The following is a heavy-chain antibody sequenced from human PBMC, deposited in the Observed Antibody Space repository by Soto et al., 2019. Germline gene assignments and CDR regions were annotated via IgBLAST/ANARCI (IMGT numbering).Heavy chain of an antibody. CDR1: GYSFTAYV. V-gene: IGHV1-3*01. D-gene: IGHD2-21*01. Sequence: VASVKVSCKASGYSFTAYVIHWVRQAPGQRLGWMGWINPGNADTKYSQKFQGRVTITWDTSATTTYMELSSLRSEDTAVYYCARDLISTEGALFDYWGQGTLVTVSS. CDR3: ARDLISTEGALFDY. CDR2: INPGNADT. J-gene: IGHJ4*02.